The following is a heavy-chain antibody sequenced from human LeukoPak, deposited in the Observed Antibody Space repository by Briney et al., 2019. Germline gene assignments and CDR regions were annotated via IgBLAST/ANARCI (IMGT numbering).Heavy chain of an antibody. CDR1: GFSFSDTA. D-gene: IGHD2-8*01. CDR3: AKDWLNGGSPLYYFGS. CDR2: ISGTADNT. V-gene: IGHV3-23*01. Sequence: GGPLRLSCAASGFSFSDTAMSWVRQAPGKGLEWVSTISGTADNTYYAESVKGRFSISRDNAKNTVYLQINDLRAEDTAVYYCAKDWLNGGSPLYYFGSWGQGALVTVSS. J-gene: IGHJ4*02.